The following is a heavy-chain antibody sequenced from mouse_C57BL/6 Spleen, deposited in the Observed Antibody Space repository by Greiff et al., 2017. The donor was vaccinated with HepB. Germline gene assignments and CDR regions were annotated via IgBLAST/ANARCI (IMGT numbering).Heavy chain of an antibody. V-gene: IGHV1-61*01. CDR2: IYPSDSET. D-gene: IGHD2-5*01. CDR1: GYTFTSYW. Sequence: VQLQQPGAELVRPGSSVKLSCKASGYTFTSYWMEWVKQRPGQGLEWIGNIYPSDSETHYNQKFKDKATLTVDKSSSTAYMQLSSLTSEDSAVYYCARKAYSNYDDYFDYWGQGTTLTVSS. J-gene: IGHJ2*01. CDR3: ARKAYSNYDDYFDY.